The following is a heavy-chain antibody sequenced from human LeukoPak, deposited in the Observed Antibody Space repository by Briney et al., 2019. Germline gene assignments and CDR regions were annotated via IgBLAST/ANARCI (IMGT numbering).Heavy chain of an antibody. CDR2: ISSNGGST. D-gene: IGHD3-10*01. J-gene: IGHJ3*02. CDR3: ARDARSGRGAFDI. V-gene: IGHV3-64*01. CDR1: GFTFNTYA. Sequence: GGSLRLSCAASGFTFNTYAMHWVRQAPGKGLEYVSGISSNGGSTYYANSVKGRFTISRDNSKNTLYLQMGSLRAEDMAVYYCARDARSGRGAFDIWGQGTMVTVSS.